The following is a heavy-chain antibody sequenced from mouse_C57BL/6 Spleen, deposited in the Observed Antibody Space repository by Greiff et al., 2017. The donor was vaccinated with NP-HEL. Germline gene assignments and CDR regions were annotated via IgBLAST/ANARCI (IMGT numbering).Heavy chain of an antibody. D-gene: IGHD1-1*01. CDR3: ARWEITTVPT. Sequence: QVHVKQSGAELVKPGASVKISCKASGYAFSSYWMNWVKQRPGKGLEWIGQIYPGDGDTNYNGKFKGKATLTADKSSSTAYMQLSSLTSEDSAVYFCARWEITTVPTWGQGTTLTVSS. CDR2: IYPGDGDT. CDR1: GYAFSSYW. V-gene: IGHV1-80*01. J-gene: IGHJ2*01.